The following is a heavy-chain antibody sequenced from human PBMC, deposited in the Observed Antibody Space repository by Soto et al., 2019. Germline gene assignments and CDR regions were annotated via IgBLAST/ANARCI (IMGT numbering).Heavy chain of an antibody. CDR3: ARQGYDSSGYYPYYYYGMDV. J-gene: IGHJ6*02. CDR2: IYYSGST. D-gene: IGHD3-22*01. CDR1: GGSISSGDYY. V-gene: IGHV4-30-4*01. Sequence: QVQLQESGPGLVKPSQTLSLTCTVSGGSISSGDYYWSWIRQPPGKGLEWIGYIYYSGSTYYNPSLKSRVTISVDTSKNQFSLKLSSVTAADTAVYYCARQGYDSSGYYPYYYYGMDVWGQGTTVTGSS.